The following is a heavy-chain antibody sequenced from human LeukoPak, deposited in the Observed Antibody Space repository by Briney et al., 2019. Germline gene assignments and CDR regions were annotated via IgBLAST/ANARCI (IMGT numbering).Heavy chain of an antibody. CDR2: ISSSSSYI. V-gene: IGHV3-21*01. Sequence: GGSLRLSCAASGFTFSSYSMNWVRQAPGKGLEWVSSISSSSSYIHYADSVKGRFTISRDNAKNSLYLQMNSLRAEDTAVYYRARGVWSRAVACTVIDYWGQGTLVTVSS. CDR3: ARGVWSRAVACTVIDY. CDR1: GFTFSSYS. D-gene: IGHD6-19*01. J-gene: IGHJ4*02.